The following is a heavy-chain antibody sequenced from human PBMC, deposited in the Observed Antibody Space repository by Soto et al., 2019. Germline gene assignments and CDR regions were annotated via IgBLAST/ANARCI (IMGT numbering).Heavy chain of an antibody. D-gene: IGHD2-21*02. J-gene: IGHJ4*02. CDR2: IWYDGSNK. CDR3: ASICGGDCPFDY. V-gene: IGHV3-33*01. Sequence: GGSLRLSCAASGFTFSSYGMHWVRQAPGKGLEWVAVIWYDGSNKYYADSVKGRFTISRDNSKNTLYLQMNSLRAEDTAVYYCASICGGDCPFDYWGQGTLVTVSS. CDR1: GFTFSSYG.